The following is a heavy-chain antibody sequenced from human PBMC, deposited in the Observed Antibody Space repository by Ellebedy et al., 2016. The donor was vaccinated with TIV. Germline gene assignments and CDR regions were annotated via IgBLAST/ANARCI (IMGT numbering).Heavy chain of an antibody. Sequence: ASVKVSCXASGYTFTSYYMHWVRQAPGQGLEWMGIINPSGGSTSYAQKFQGRVTMTRDTSTSTVYMELSSLRSEDTAVYYCARGGGVTAMAGYYYYGMDVWGQGTTVTVSS. J-gene: IGHJ6*02. CDR2: INPSGGST. CDR3: ARGGGVTAMAGYYYYGMDV. CDR1: GYTFTSYY. V-gene: IGHV1-46*01. D-gene: IGHD5-18*01.